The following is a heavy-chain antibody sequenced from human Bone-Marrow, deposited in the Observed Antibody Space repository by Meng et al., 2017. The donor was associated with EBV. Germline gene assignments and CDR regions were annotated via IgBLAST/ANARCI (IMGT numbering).Heavy chain of an antibody. CDR3: ASESGRGYTPDY. CDR1: GGPFRNYA. D-gene: IGHD3-10*01. V-gene: IGHV1-69*01. J-gene: IGHJ4*02. CDR2: FLPTLGAP. Sequence: QVQLGQFAAWVKKPGSSVKVSCKTSGGPFRNYAISWVRQAPGQGLEWLGGFLPTLGAPNYAQKFHGRVTITADESTSTHYMDMSSLRSEDTAVYYCASESGRGYTPDYWGQGTLVTVSS.